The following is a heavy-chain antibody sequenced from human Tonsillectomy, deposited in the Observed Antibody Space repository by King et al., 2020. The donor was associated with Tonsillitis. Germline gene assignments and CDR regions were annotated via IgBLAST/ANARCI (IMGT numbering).Heavy chain of an antibody. V-gene: IGHV3-30*04. J-gene: IGHJ4*02. CDR1: GFSFRNHA. CDR3: ARDHESNGWHLAADC. D-gene: IGHD6-25*01. CDR2: ISYHGTNK. Sequence: VQLVESGGGVVQPGRSLRLSCAASGFSFRNHAMHWVRQAPGKGLEWVATISYHGTNKFYADSVKGRFSISKDNSKNTLYLQMNSLRVEDTAVYHCARDHESNGWHLAADCWGQGTLVTVSS.